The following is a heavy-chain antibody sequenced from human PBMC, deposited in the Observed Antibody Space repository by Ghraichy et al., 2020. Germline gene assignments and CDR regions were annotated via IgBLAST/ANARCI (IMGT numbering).Heavy chain of an antibody. CDR1: GFTFSSYA. CDR3: ARGSSGYYDSSSEYFQH. Sequence: GESLNISCAASGFTFSSYAMHWVRQAPGKGLEYVSAISSNGGSTYYANSVKGRFTISRGNSKNTLYLQMGSLRAEDMAVYYCARGSSGYYDSSSEYFQHWGQGTLVTVSS. J-gene: IGHJ1*01. D-gene: IGHD3-22*01. V-gene: IGHV3-64*01. CDR2: ISSNGGST.